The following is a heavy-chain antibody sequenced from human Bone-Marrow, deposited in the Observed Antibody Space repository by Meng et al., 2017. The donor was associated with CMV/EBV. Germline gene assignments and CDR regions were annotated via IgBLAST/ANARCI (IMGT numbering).Heavy chain of an antibody. J-gene: IGHJ4*02. Sequence: GESLKISCTASGFTFSRYWMTWVRQAPGKGLKWVANIKQDGGTIYYVDSVKGRFTTSRDNAKNSLYLQMNSLRVEDTAVYYCARIGYSSSSLDYWCQGTLVTVSS. D-gene: IGHD6-13*01. CDR3: ARIGYSSSSLDY. V-gene: IGHV3-7*01. CDR1: GFTFSRYW. CDR2: IKQDGGTI.